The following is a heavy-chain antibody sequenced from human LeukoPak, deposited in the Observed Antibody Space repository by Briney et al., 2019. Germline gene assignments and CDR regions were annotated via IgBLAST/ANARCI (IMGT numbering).Heavy chain of an antibody. J-gene: IGHJ4*02. V-gene: IGHV3-20*04. D-gene: IGHD3-22*01. CDR1: GFTFDDYG. CDR2: INWNGGST. Sequence: PGGSLRLSCAASGFTFDDYGMSWVRKAPGKGLEWVSGINWNGGSTGYADSVKGRFTISRDNAKNSLYLQMNSLRAEDTALYYCARDIFYYDSSGPGRYFDYWGQGTLVTVSS. CDR3: ARDIFYYDSSGPGRYFDY.